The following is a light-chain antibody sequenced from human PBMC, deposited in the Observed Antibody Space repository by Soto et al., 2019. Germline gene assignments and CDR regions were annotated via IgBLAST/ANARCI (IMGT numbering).Light chain of an antibody. CDR3: QQSGT. CDR1: QSISSW. J-gene: IGKJ1*01. CDR2: DAS. Sequence: DIQMTQSPSTLSASVGDRVTITCRASQSISSWLAWYQQKPGKAPKLLIYDASSLESGVLSRFSGSGSGTEFTLTISSLQPDDFATYYCQQSGTFGQGTKVDIK. V-gene: IGKV1-5*01.